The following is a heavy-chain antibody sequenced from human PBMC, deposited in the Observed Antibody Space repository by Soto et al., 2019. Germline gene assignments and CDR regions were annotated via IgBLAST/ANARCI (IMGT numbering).Heavy chain of an antibody. Sequence: GGSLRLSCAASGFTFSSYSMNWVRQAPGKGLEWVSSISSSSSYIYYADSVKGRFTISRDNAKNSLYLQMNSLRAEDTAVYYCARDGTGDAFDIWGQGTMVTVSS. CDR3: ARDGTGDAFDI. CDR1: GFTFSSYS. J-gene: IGHJ3*02. D-gene: IGHD7-27*01. CDR2: ISSSSSYI. V-gene: IGHV3-21*01.